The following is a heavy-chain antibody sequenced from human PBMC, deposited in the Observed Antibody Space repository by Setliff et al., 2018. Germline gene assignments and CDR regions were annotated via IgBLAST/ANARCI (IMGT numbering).Heavy chain of an antibody. CDR3: TRVGRQLVYYYNGMDV. V-gene: IGHV3-7*03. J-gene: IGHJ6*02. D-gene: IGHD6-13*01. CDR1: GFTFSSYW. CDR2: IKQDGSEK. Sequence: GESLKISCAASGFTFSSYWMRWVRQAPGKGLEGVANIKQDGSEKYYVDSVKGRFTISRDNAKNSLYLQMKSLKTEATAVYYFTRVGRQLVYYYNGMDVWGQGTTVTVAS.